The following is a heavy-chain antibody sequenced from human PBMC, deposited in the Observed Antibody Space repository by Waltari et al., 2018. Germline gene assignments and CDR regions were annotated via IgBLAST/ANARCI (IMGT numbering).Heavy chain of an antibody. J-gene: IGHJ4*02. D-gene: IGHD6-25*01. CDR2: IYYSGST. CDR1: GGSISSGDYY. Sequence: QVQLQESGPGLVKPSQTLSLTCTVSGGSISSGDYYWSWIRQPPGKGLEWIGYIYYSGSTYHNPSLMSRVTRSVDTSKNQFSLKLSSVTAADTAVYYCASSRAATLYYFDYWGQGTLVTVSS. CDR3: ASSRAATLYYFDY. V-gene: IGHV4-30-4*01.